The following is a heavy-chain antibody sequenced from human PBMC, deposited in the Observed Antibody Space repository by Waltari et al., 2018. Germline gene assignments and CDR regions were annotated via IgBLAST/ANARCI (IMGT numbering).Heavy chain of an antibody. CDR3: ASRYSSSSPLDDHDAFDI. CDR1: GYSFTSYW. Sequence: EVQLVQSGAEVKKPGESLKISCKGSGYSFTSYWIGWVRQMPGKGLEWMGIIYPGDSDTRYSPSFQGQVTISADKSISTAYLQWSSLKASDTAMYYCASRYSSSSPLDDHDAFDIWGQGTMVTVSS. V-gene: IGHV5-51*03. D-gene: IGHD6-6*01. J-gene: IGHJ3*02. CDR2: IYPGDSDT.